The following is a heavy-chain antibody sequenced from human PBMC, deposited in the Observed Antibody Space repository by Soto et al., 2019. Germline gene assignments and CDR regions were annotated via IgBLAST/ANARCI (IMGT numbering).Heavy chain of an antibody. V-gene: IGHV3-11*05. CDR3: ARDLGGSYFDY. J-gene: IGHJ4*02. CDR2: INSGSSFI. Sequence: QLVESGGGLVKPGGSLRLSCAASGFTFSDYYMSWIRQSPGKGLEWLSYINSGSSFINYADSVKGRFTISRDNAKNSLYLQMNNLRAEDTAVYYCARDLGGSYFDYWGQGTLVTVSS. D-gene: IGHD1-26*01. CDR1: GFTFSDYY.